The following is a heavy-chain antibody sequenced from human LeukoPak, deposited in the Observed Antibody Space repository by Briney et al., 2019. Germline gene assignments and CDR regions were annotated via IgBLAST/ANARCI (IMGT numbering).Heavy chain of an antibody. V-gene: IGHV4-4*07. CDR1: GGSISSYY. CDR3: ARDRIVYYSDSREHDAFDI. D-gene: IGHD3-22*01. CDR2: IYTSGST. J-gene: IGHJ3*02. Sequence: PSETLSLTCTVSGGSISSYYWSWIRQPAGKGLEWIGRIYTSGSTNYNPSLKSRVTISVDTSKNQFSLKLSSVTAADTAMYYCARDRIVYYSDSREHDAFDIWGQGTMVTVSS.